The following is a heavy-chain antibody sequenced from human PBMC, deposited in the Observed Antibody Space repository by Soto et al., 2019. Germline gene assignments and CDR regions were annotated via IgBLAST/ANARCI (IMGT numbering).Heavy chain of an antibody. V-gene: IGHV4-4*02. CDR1: GGSISSSNW. J-gene: IGHJ1*01. CDR3: ARGGVTIFGVSYYFQH. Sequence: KTSETLSLTCAVSGGSISSSNWWSWVRQPPGKGLEWIGEIYHSGSTNYNPSLKSRVTISVDKSKNQFSLKLSSVTAADTAVYYCARGGVTIFGVSYYFQHWGQGTLVTVSS. D-gene: IGHD3-3*01. CDR2: IYHSGST.